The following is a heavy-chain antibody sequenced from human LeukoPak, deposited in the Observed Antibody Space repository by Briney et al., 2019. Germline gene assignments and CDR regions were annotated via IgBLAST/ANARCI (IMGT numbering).Heavy chain of an antibody. V-gene: IGHV3-21*01. D-gene: IGHD3-22*01. J-gene: IGHJ4*02. Sequence: PGGSLRLSCAASGFTFSSYWMHWVRQAPGKGLEWVSSISSSSSYIYYADSVKVRFTISRDNAKNSLYLQMNSLRAEDTAVYYCARAHDIYYYDSSGFDYWGQGTLVTVSS. CDR3: ARAHDIYYYDSSGFDY. CDR1: GFTFSSYW. CDR2: ISSSSSYI.